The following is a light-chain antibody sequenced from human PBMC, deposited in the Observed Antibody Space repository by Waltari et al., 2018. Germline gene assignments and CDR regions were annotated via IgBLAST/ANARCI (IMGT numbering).Light chain of an antibody. CDR1: QSIAGN. CDR2: GAS. Sequence: EIVMTQSPATLSVSPGERATLSCRASQSIAGNLAWYQQKPVQPPRLLIYGASTRATGFPARLSGSGSGTEFTLTISSLQSEDFAVYYCEQYSNWPGTFGQGTKLEIK. CDR3: EQYSNWPGT. J-gene: IGKJ2*02. V-gene: IGKV3-15*01.